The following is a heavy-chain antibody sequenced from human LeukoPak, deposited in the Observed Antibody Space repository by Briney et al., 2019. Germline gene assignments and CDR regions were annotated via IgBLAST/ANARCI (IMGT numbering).Heavy chain of an antibody. D-gene: IGHD3-22*01. V-gene: IGHV1-2*06. J-gene: IGHJ4*02. Sequence: GASVKVSCKASGYTFTSYDINWVRQATGQGLEWMGRINPNSGGTNYAQKFQGRVTMTRDTSISTAYMELSRLRSDDTAVYYCAREKYYYDSSGYYPFDYWGQGTLVTVSS. CDR1: GYTFTSYD. CDR3: AREKYYYDSSGYYPFDY. CDR2: INPNSGGT.